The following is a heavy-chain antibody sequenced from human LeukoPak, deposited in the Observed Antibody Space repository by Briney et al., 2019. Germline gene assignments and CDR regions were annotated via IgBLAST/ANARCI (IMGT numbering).Heavy chain of an antibody. V-gene: IGHV1-69*05. CDR1: GGTFSSYA. CDR2: IIPIFGTV. CDR3: ALGEYQLLWCFDY. D-gene: IGHD2-2*01. J-gene: IGHJ4*02. Sequence: GASVKVSCKASGGTFSSYAISWVRQAPGQGLEWMGGIIPIFGTVNYAQKFQGRVTITTDESTSTAYMELSSLRSEDTAVYYCALGEYQLLWCFDYWGQGTLVTVSS.